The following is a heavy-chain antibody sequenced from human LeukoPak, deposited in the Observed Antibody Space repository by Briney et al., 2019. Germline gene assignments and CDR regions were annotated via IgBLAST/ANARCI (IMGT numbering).Heavy chain of an antibody. CDR3: ARPDYGDRSNYFDY. V-gene: IGHV5-51*01. CDR2: IYPGDTNT. D-gene: IGHD4-17*01. Sequence: GESLNISCKGSGYSFTSYWIGWVRQMPGKGLEWMWIIYPGDTNTNYSPPFQGQVTISADKSISTAYLQWSSLKASDTAMYYCARPDYGDRSNYFDYWGQGTLVTVSS. J-gene: IGHJ4*02. CDR1: GYSFTSYW.